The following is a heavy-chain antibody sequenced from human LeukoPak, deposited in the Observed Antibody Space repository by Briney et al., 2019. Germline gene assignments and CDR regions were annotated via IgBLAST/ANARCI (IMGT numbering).Heavy chain of an antibody. Sequence: SETLSLTCTVSGGSISGYYWGWIRQPPGKGLEWVGYIHYSGTTNYIPSLKSRVTISVDTSKNQFSVKLRSVTAADTAVYYCVKVGTGTVDYWGQEALVTVSS. CDR2: IHYSGTT. D-gene: IGHD1-1*01. CDR1: GGSISGYY. V-gene: IGHV4-59*01. CDR3: VKVGTGTVDY. J-gene: IGHJ4*02.